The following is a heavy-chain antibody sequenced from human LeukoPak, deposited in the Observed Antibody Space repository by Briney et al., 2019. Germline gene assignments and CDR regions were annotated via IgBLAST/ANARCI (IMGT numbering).Heavy chain of an antibody. V-gene: IGHV4-59*08. J-gene: IGHJ4*02. CDR1: GGSFSGHY. CDR2: IYYSGST. CDR3: ARLAVRGVMS. Sequence: SETLSLTCGVYGGSFSGHYWSWIRQPPGKGLEWIGYIYYSGSTNYNPSLKSRVTISVDTSKNQFSLKLSSVTAADTAVYYCARLAVRGVMSWGLGTLVTVSS. D-gene: IGHD3-10*01.